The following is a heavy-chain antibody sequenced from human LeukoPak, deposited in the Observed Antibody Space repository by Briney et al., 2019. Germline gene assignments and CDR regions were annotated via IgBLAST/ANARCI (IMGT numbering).Heavy chain of an antibody. CDR3: ARSKSKPSFGY. Sequence: GESLTISCKGSGYNLTNYLIAWVRQMPGKGLDWMGFIYPGDSDPRYSPSFQGQVTISADKSISTAYLQWNSLKASDTAMYYCARSKSKPSFGYWGQGTLVTVSS. J-gene: IGHJ4*02. V-gene: IGHV5-51*01. D-gene: IGHD4-11*01. CDR2: IYPGDSDP. CDR1: GYNLTNYL.